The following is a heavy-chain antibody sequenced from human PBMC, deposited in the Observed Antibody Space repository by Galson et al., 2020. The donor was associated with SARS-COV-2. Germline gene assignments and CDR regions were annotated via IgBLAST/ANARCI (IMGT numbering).Heavy chain of an antibody. D-gene: IGHD2-2*01. CDR2: ISSSSSYI. CDR3: ARDLVGGDIVVVPALGSYYYGMDV. Sequence: NSGGSLRLSCAASGFTFSSYSMNWVRQAPGKGLEWVSSISSSSSYIYYADSVKGRFTISRDNAKNSLYLQMNSLRAEDTAVYYCARDLVGGDIVVVPALGSYYYGMDVWGQGTTVTVSS. V-gene: IGHV3-21*01. J-gene: IGHJ6*02. CDR1: GFTFSSYS.